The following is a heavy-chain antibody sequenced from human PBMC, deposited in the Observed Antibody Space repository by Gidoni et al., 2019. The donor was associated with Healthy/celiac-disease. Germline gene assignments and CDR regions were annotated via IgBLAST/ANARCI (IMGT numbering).Heavy chain of an antibody. J-gene: IGHJ6*02. V-gene: IGHV3-7*03. Sequence: EVQLVESGGGLVQPGGSLRLSCAASGFTFSSSWLSWVRQAPGKGLEWVANIKQDGSEKYYVDSVKGRFTISRDNAKNSLYLQMNSLRAEDTAVYYCARVGDGYNQGVVRYGMDVWGQGTTVTVSS. D-gene: IGHD3-3*01. CDR3: ARVGDGYNQGVVRYGMDV. CDR1: GFTFSSSW. CDR2: IKQDGSEK.